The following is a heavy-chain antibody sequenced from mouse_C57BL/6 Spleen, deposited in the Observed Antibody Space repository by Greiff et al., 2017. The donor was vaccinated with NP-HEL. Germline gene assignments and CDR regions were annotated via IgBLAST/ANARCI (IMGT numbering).Heavy chain of an antibody. CDR2: IYPSDSET. Sequence: QVQLQQPGAELVRPGSSVKLSCKASGYTFTSYWMDWVKQRPGQGLEWIGNIYPSDSETHYNQKFKDKATLTVDKSSSTAYMQLSSLTSEDYAVYYCERGGLGRYFDYWGQGTTLTVSS. CDR1: GYTFTSYW. CDR3: ERGGLGRYFDY. J-gene: IGHJ2*01. V-gene: IGHV1-61*01. D-gene: IGHD4-1*01.